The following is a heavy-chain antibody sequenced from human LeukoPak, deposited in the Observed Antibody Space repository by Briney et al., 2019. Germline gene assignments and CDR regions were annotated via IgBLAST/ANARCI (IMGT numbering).Heavy chain of an antibody. D-gene: IGHD2-8*02. CDR1: GFPFTSGFTFSDYY. CDR3: ARGGTGAFDY. J-gene: IGHJ4*02. Sequence: GGSPRLSCAASGFPFTSGFTFSDYYMSWIRQAPGKGLEWVSYISSTSAYTSYADSVKSRFTISRDNANNSLFLQINGLRAEDTAIYYCARGGTGAFDYWGQGTLVTVSS. CDR2: ISSTSAYT. V-gene: IGHV3-11*06.